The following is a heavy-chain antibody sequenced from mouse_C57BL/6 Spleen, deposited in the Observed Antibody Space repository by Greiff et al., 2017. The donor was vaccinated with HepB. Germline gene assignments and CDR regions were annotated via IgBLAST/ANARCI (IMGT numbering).Heavy chain of an antibody. CDR2: IDPETGGT. V-gene: IGHV1-15*01. Sequence: QVQLQQSGAELVRPGASVTLSCKASGYTFTDYEMHWVKQTPVHGLEWIGAIDPETGGTAYNQKFKGKAILTADKSSSTAYMELRSLTSEDSAVYYCTRKLGPDAMDYWGQGTSVTVSS. D-gene: IGHD4-1*01. CDR1: GYTFTDYE. J-gene: IGHJ4*01. CDR3: TRKLGPDAMDY.